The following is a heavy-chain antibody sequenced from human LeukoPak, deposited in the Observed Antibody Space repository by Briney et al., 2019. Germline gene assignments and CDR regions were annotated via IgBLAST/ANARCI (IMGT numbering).Heavy chain of an antibody. CDR2: ISSSGSTI. Sequence: GGSLRLSCAASGFTFSSYEMNWVRQAPGKGLEWVSYISSSGSTIYYADSVKGRFTISRDNAKNSLDLQMNSLRAEDTAVYYCARDNSGSGSRGYYFVYWGQGTLVSVSS. CDR1: GFTFSSYE. CDR3: ARDNSGSGSRGYYFVY. J-gene: IGHJ4*02. D-gene: IGHD5-12*01. V-gene: IGHV3-48*03.